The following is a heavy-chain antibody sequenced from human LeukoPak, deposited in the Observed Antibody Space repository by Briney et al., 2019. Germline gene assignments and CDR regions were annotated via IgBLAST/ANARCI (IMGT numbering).Heavy chain of an antibody. CDR3: ASGVAVGPDTFDI. V-gene: IGHV4-59*08. CDR1: NGSFSNHF. Sequence: SETLSLTCTVSNGSFSNHFWSWIRQPPGKGLEWIGYISYSGSAHYDPPLKSRVTISVDTSKNQFSLKLSSVTAADTAVYYCASGVAVGPDTFDIWGLGTLVTVSS. D-gene: IGHD6-19*01. J-gene: IGHJ3*02. CDR2: ISYSGSA.